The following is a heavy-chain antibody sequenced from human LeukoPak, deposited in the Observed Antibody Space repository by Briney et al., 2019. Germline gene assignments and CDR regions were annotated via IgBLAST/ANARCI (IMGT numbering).Heavy chain of an antibody. D-gene: IGHD6-13*01. Sequence: PSETLSLTCTVSGYSISSGYYWGWIRQPPGKGLEWIGTIYHSGTTYFNPSLKSRVIISVDTSKNQFSLKLSSVTAADTAVYYCARGIQGKQLVRGINNWFDPWGQGTLVTVSS. CDR2: IYHSGTT. CDR1: GYSISSGYY. CDR3: ARGIQGKQLVRGINNWFDP. V-gene: IGHV4-38-2*02. J-gene: IGHJ5*02.